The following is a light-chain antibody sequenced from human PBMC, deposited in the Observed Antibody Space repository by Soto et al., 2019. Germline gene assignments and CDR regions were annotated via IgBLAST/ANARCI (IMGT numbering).Light chain of an antibody. J-gene: IGLJ2*01. V-gene: IGLV2-23*01. CDR2: EGS. CDR1: SSDVGSYNL. CDR3: CSYAGSSTPVV. Sequence: QSVLTQPASVSGSPGQSITISCTGTSSDVGSYNLVSGYQQHPGKAPKLMIYEGSKRPSGVSNRFSGSKSGNTASLTISGLQAEDEADYYCCSYAGSSTPVVFGGGTKVTVL.